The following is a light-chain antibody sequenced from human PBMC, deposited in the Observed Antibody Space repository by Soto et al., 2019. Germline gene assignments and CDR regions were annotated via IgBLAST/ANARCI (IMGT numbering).Light chain of an antibody. Sequence: QSALTQPPSASGSPGQSVTISCTGTSSDVGGYDYVSWYQQHPGKAPKLMIYEINKRPSGVPDRFSGSKSGNTASLTVSGLQAEDEADYYCSSFAGSNNFPYVFGTGTKVTAL. CDR2: EIN. CDR3: SSFAGSNNFPYV. J-gene: IGLJ1*01. V-gene: IGLV2-8*01. CDR1: SSDVGGYDY.